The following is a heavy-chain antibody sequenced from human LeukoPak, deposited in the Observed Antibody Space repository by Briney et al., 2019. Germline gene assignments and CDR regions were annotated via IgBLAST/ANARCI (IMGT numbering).Heavy chain of an antibody. D-gene: IGHD1-7*01. CDR2: IRQDGSEK. Sequence: GGSLRLSCAASGFTFSTYWMTWVRQAPGKGLEWVALIRQDGSEKWHVDSVKGRFTISRDNTKNSLYLQMNSLRAEDTAVYYCARRTFPNDAFDVWGQGTVVTVSS. J-gene: IGHJ3*01. CDR3: ARRTFPNDAFDV. CDR1: GFTFSTYW. V-gene: IGHV3-7*02.